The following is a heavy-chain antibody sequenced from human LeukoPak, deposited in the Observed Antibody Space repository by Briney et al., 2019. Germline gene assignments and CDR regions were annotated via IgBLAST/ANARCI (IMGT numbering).Heavy chain of an antibody. CDR3: ARCGYSNEYYFDY. CDR2: ISYDGSNK. Sequence: GRSLRLSCAASGFTFSSYAMHWVRQAPGKRLEGVAVISYDGSNKYYADSVKGRFTISRDNSKNRLYLQMNSLRAEDTAVYYCARCGYSNEYYFDYWGQGTLVTVSS. V-gene: IGHV3-30-3*01. J-gene: IGHJ4*02. CDR1: GFTFSSYA. D-gene: IGHD4-11*01.